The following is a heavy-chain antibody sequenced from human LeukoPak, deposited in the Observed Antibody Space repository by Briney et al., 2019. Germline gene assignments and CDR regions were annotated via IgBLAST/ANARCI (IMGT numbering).Heavy chain of an antibody. CDR3: ATDGNFDL. D-gene: IGHD1-26*01. CDR2: IYYSGST. J-gene: IGHJ2*01. CDR1: GGSISSNY. V-gene: IGHV4-59*01. Sequence: PSETLSLTCTASGGSISSNYWSWIRQPPGKGLEWIGYIYYSGSTNYNPSLKSRVTISVDTSKNQFSLKLSSVTAADTAVYYCATDGNFDLWGRGTLVTVSS.